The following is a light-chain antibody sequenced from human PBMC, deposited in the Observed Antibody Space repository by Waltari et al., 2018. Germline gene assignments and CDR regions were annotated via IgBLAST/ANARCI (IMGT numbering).Light chain of an antibody. V-gene: IGKV3-11*01. Sequence: EIVLTQSPATLSLSPGERATLSCRASQSVTSYLAWYQQKPGQAPRLLIYDASNRATGITARFSGSGSGTDFTLTISSLEPEDFAVYYCQQRSNWLFTFGPGTKVGLK. CDR3: QQRSNWLFT. CDR1: QSVTSY. J-gene: IGKJ3*01. CDR2: DAS.